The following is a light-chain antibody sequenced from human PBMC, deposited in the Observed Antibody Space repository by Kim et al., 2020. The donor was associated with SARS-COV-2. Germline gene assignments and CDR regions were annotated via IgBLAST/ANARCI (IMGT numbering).Light chain of an antibody. CDR1: QGITNS. CDR3: KKYNSAPWT. Sequence: VSVGDRVTITCRASQGITNSLAWYQQKPGKVPQLLIYAASALQSGVPSRFSGSGSGTDFTLTISSLQPEDVATYYCKKYNSAPWTFGQETKVDIK. J-gene: IGKJ1*01. CDR2: AAS. V-gene: IGKV1-27*01.